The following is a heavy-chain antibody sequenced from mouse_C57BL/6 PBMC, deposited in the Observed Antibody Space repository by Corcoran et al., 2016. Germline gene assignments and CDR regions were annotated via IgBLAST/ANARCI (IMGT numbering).Heavy chain of an antibody. CDR3: ARGDYDGAMDY. V-gene: IGHV1-76*01. D-gene: IGHD2-4*01. CDR2: IYPGSGNT. CDR1: GYTFTDYY. Sequence: QVQLKQSGAELVRPGASVKLSCKASGYTFTDYYINWVKQRPGQGLEWIARIYPGSGNTYYNEKFKGKATLTAEKSSSTAYMQLSSLTSEDSAVYFCARGDYDGAMDYWGQGTSVTVSS. J-gene: IGHJ4*01.